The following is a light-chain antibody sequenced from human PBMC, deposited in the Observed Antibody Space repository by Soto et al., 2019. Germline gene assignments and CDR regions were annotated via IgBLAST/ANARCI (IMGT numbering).Light chain of an antibody. CDR1: QDISND. CDR3: LQDNTYPWT. V-gene: IGKV1-6*01. CDR2: AAS. J-gene: IGKJ1*01. Sequence: AIQMTQSPSSLSASVGDRVTITCRASQDISNDLGWYQQRPGKAPKFLIYAASILQNGVPSRFSGSGSGTNFTLTISSLQPEDLGKYFCLQDNTYPWTFGQGTKVDIK.